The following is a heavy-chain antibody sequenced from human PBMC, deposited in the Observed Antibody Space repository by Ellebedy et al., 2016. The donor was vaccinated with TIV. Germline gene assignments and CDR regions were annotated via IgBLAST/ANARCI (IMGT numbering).Heavy chain of an antibody. V-gene: IGHV4-34*01. J-gene: IGHJ4*02. D-gene: IGHD3-10*01. CDR2: IKHSGST. CDR1: GGSFSGYY. Sequence: SETLSLXCAVYGGSFSGYYWSWIRQPPGKGLEWIGEIKHSGSTNHNPSLKSRVTISVDTSKNQFSLKLSSVTAADTAVYYCARLNERWFDDYWGQGTRVTVSS. CDR3: ARLNERWFDDY.